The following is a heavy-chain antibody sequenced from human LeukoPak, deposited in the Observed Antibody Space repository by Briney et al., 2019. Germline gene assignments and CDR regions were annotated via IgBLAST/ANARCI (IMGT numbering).Heavy chain of an antibody. CDR3: AREIAADANWFDP. CDR1: GYTFTSYY. J-gene: IGHJ5*02. V-gene: IGHV1-46*01. Sequence: ASVKVSRKASGYTFTSYYMHWVRQAPGQGLEWMGIINPSGGSTSYAQKFQGRVTMTRDMSTSTVYMELSSLRSEDTAVYYCAREIAADANWFDPWGQGTLVTVSS. CDR2: INPSGGST.